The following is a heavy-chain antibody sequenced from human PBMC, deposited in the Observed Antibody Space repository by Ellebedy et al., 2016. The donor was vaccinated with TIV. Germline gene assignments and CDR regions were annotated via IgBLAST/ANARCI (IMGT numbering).Heavy chain of an antibody. CDR1: GFTFSSYA. Sequence: GESLKISCSASGFTFSSYAMHWVRQAPGKGLEYVSAISSNGGSTYYADSVKGRFTISRDNSKNTLYLQMSSLRAEDTAVYYCVKSPQPRYCSSTSCSDPDDAFDIWGQGTMVTVSS. CDR3: VKSPQPRYCSSTSCSDPDDAFDI. V-gene: IGHV3-64D*06. D-gene: IGHD2-2*01. J-gene: IGHJ3*02. CDR2: ISSNGGST.